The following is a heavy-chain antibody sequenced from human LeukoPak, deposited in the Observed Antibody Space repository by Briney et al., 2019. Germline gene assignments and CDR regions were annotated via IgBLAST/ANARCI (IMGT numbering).Heavy chain of an antibody. CDR2: MNPNSGNT. V-gene: IGHV1-8*01. CDR3: ARGGYCSSTSCYSFYYGMDV. J-gene: IGHJ6*02. Sequence: GASVKVSCKASGYTFTSYDINWVRQATGQGLEWMGWMNPNSGNTGYAQKFRGRVTMTRNTSISTAYMELSSLRSEDTAVYYCARGGYCSSTSCYSFYYGMDVWGQGTTVTVSS. CDR1: GYTFTSYD. D-gene: IGHD2-2*01.